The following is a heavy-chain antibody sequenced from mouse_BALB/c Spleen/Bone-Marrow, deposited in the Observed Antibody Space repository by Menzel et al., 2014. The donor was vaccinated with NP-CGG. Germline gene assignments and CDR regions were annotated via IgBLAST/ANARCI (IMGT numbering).Heavy chain of an antibody. CDR2: IDPCNGGT. CDR1: GYAFXNYN. D-gene: IGHD3-3*01. Sequence: VQLKQSGPELVKPGASVKVSCKASGYAFXNYNMFWVKQSHGKSLEWIRYIDPCNGGTSYNQKFKGKATLTVDKSSSTAYMHLNSLTSEDSAVYYCARSRDVGYFDYWGQGTTLTVSS. J-gene: IGHJ2*01. V-gene: IGHV1S135*01. CDR3: ARSRDVGYFDY.